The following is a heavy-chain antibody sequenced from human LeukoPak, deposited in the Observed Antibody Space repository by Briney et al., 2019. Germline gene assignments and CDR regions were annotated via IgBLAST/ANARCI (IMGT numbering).Heavy chain of an antibody. CDR1: GYTFTSYD. V-gene: IGHV1-8*01. J-gene: IGHJ5*02. CDR2: MNPNSGNT. D-gene: IGHD3-10*01. Sequence: ASVKVSCKASGYTFTSYDINWVRQATGQGLEWMGWMNPNSGNTGYAQKFQGRVTMTRNTSISTAYMELSSLRSEDTAVYYCARGYTMVRGVNNWFDPWGQGTLVTVSS. CDR3: ARGYTMVRGVNNWFDP.